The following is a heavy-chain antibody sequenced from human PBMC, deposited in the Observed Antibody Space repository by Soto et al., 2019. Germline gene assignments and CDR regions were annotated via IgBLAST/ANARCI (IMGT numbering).Heavy chain of an antibody. V-gene: IGHV3-72*01. J-gene: IGHJ4*02. CDR3: VGESFYRFDY. D-gene: IGHD3-16*01. Sequence: PGGSLRLSCAASGFTFSDQHMNWVRQAPGKGLEWVGRSRRKSDSYTTEYAASVKGRLTISREDSKNSLYLQINSLKTEDTAVYYCVGESFYRFDYWGQGTLVTVSS. CDR2: SRRKSDSYTT. CDR1: GFTFSDQH.